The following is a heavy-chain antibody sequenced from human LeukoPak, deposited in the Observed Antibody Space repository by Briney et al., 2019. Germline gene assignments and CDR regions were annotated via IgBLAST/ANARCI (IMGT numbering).Heavy chain of an antibody. CDR1: GYTFTSYY. D-gene: IGHD3-10*01. CDR2: INPSGGST. Sequence: ASVKVSCKASGYTFTSYYMHWVRQAPGQGLEWMGIINPSGGSTSYAQRFQGRVTMTRDTSTSTVYMELSSLRSEDTAVYYCARPLGTGSYLHYFDYWGQGTLVTVSS. CDR3: ARPLGTGSYLHYFDY. J-gene: IGHJ4*02. V-gene: IGHV1-46*01.